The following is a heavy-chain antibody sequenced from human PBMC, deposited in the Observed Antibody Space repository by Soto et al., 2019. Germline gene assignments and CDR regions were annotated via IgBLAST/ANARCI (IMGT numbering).Heavy chain of an antibody. Sequence: EVQLVESGGGLAKPGESLRLSCAASGFSVANAWMSWVRQAPGKGLEWVGQIKAKAEGGTTDSAAPVKGRFTISRDDSKNTLYLQMDSLQAEVTAVYFCTKDDVNQQLVFNWGQGALVTVSS. CDR1: GFSVANAW. J-gene: IGHJ4*02. V-gene: IGHV3-15*01. CDR2: IKAKAEGGTT. D-gene: IGHD6-13*01. CDR3: TKDDVNQQLVFN.